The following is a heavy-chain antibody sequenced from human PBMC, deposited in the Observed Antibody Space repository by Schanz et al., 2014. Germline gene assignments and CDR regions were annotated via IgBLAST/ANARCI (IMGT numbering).Heavy chain of an antibody. Sequence: EVQLVESGGGLIQPGGSLRLSCAASGYTVSSNYMSWVRQAPGKGLEWVSVIYNGGGGRTYYADSVKGRFTISSDNSKNTVFLQMNRLRTEDTAVYYCATVGSETYSIYWYFDLWGRGTLVTVSS. CDR3: ATVGSETYSIYWYFDL. J-gene: IGHJ2*01. V-gene: IGHV3-53*01. D-gene: IGHD3-10*01. CDR1: GYTVSSNY. CDR2: IYNGGGGRT.